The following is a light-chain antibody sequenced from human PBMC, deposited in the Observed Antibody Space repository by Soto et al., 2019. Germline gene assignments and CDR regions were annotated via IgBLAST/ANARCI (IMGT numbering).Light chain of an antibody. J-gene: IGKJ2*01. Sequence: IQMTQSPSSLSASVGDTVTVTCLASQGIRNYLNWFQQKPGKAPKRLISVASTLQSGVPSRFSGSGSGTEFTLTISSLQPEDSATYYCLQHNTYPYTFGQGTKVDIK. CDR2: VAS. V-gene: IGKV1-17*01. CDR1: QGIRNY. CDR3: LQHNTYPYT.